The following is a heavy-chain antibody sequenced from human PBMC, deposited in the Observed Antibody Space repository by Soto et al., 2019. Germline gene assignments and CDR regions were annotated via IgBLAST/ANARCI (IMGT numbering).Heavy chain of an antibody. Sequence: GGSLRLSCAASGFTFSNYGMSWVRQAPGKGLEWVSAICGSGGSTYYADSVKGRFTISRDNYKNTLYLQMNSLGAEDTDVYYCAKDRGYCGGGSCRTADYWGQGTQVTVSS. CDR2: ICGSGGST. CDR3: AKDRGYCGGGSCRTADY. D-gene: IGHD2-15*01. CDR1: GFTFSNYG. J-gene: IGHJ4*02. V-gene: IGHV3-23*01.